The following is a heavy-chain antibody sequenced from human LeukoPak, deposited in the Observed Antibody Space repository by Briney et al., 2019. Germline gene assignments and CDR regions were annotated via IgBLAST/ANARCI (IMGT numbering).Heavy chain of an antibody. CDR3: ARDGPLEWELRGEAFDI. CDR2: IKQDGSEK. V-gene: IGHV3-7*01. J-gene: IGHJ3*02. CDR1: GFTFSSYW. Sequence: GGSLRLSCAASGFTFSSYWMSWVRQAPGKGLEWVANIKQDGSEKYYVDSVKGRFTISRDNAKNSLYLQMNSLRAEDTAVYYCARDGPLEWELRGEAFDIWGQGTMVTVSS. D-gene: IGHD1-26*01.